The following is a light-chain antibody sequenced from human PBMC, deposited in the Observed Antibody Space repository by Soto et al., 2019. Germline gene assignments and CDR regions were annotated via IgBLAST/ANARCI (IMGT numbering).Light chain of an antibody. CDR3: QQRSLWPLT. Sequence: EVALTQSPSTLSLSPGERATLSCRATQSVSNHLAWYQHRPGQAPRLLIYDASNRATDIPARFSGSGSGTDFTLTISSLEPEDSAVYYCQQRSLWPLTFGGGTKVEIK. CDR1: QSVSNH. CDR2: DAS. J-gene: IGKJ4*01. V-gene: IGKV3-11*01.